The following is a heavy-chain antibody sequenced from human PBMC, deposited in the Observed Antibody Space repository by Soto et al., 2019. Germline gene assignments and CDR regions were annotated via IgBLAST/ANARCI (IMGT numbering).Heavy chain of an antibody. J-gene: IGHJ3*02. CDR2: IYYSGST. CDR3: ARDGNCSGGSCYASGAFDI. D-gene: IGHD2-15*01. V-gene: IGHV4-31*03. CDR1: GGSISSGGYY. Sequence: SETLSLTCTVSGGSISSGGYYWSWIRQHPGKGLEWIGYIYYSGSTYYNPSLKSRVTISVDTSKNQFSLKLSSVTAADTAVYYCARDGNCSGGSCYASGAFDIWGQGTMVTVSS.